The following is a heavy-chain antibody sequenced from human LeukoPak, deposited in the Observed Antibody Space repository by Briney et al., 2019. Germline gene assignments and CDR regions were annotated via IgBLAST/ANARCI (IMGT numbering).Heavy chain of an antibody. CDR2: INHCGST. CDR1: GGSFSGYY. D-gene: IGHD3-9*01. Sequence: PSETLSLTCAVYGGSFSGYYWSWIRQPPGKGLEWIGEINHCGSTNYNPSLKSRVTISVDTSKNQFSLKLSSVTAADTAVYYCARGKDILTGEGAFDIWGQGTMVTVSS. J-gene: IGHJ3*02. CDR3: ARGKDILTGEGAFDI. V-gene: IGHV4-34*01.